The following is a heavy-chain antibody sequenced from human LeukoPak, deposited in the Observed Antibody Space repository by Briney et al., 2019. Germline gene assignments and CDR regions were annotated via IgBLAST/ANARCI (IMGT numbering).Heavy chain of an antibody. V-gene: IGHV4-39*01. CDR3: ASGGWYGYYFDS. Sequence: PSETLSLTCTVSGGSISSSSYYWGWIRQPPGKGLEWIGNIYYSGSTYYNPPLKSRVTISVDTSKNQFSLKLSSVTAADTAVYYCASGGWYGYYFDSWGQGALVTVSS. CDR2: IYYSGST. D-gene: IGHD6-19*01. CDR1: GGSISSSSYY. J-gene: IGHJ4*02.